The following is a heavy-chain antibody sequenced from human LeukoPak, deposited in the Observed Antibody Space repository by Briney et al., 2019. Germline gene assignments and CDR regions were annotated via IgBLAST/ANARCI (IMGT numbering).Heavy chain of an antibody. CDR3: TRVFRYYYDSSGYGHEYFQH. CDR1: GFTFGDYA. Sequence: GGSLRLSCTASGFTFGDYAMSWVRQAPGKGLEWVGFIRSKAYGGTTEYAASVKGRSTISRDDSKSVAYLQMNSLKTEDTAVYYCTRVFRYYYDSSGYGHEYFQHWGQGTLVTVSS. CDR2: IRSKAYGGTT. J-gene: IGHJ1*01. V-gene: IGHV3-49*04. D-gene: IGHD3-22*01.